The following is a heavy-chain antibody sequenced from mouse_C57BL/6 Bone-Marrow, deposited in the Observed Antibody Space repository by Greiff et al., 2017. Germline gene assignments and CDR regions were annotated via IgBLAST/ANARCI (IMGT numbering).Heavy chain of an antibody. J-gene: IGHJ4*01. D-gene: IGHD1-1*01. CDR2: IDPETGGT. CDR3: RYYYGSSYSAMDY. Sequence: QVQLQQSGAELVRPGASVTLSCKASGYTFTDYEMHWVKQTPVHGLEWIGAIDPETGGTAYNQKFKGKAILTADQSSSTAYMELRSLTSEDSAVYYCRYYYGSSYSAMDYWGQGTSVTVSS. V-gene: IGHV1-15*01. CDR1: GYTFTDYE.